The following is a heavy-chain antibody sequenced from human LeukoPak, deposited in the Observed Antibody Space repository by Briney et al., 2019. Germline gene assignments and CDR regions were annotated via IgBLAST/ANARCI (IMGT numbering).Heavy chain of an antibody. Sequence: SETLSLTCTVSGGSISSGGYYWSWIRQPPGKGLEWIGYIYHSGSTYYNPSLKSRVTISVDRSKNQFSLKLSSVTAADTAVYYCARRYYYYYYYMDVWGKGTTVTVSS. J-gene: IGHJ6*03. CDR2: IYHSGST. V-gene: IGHV4-30-2*01. CDR1: GGSISSGGYY. CDR3: ARRYYYYYYYMDV.